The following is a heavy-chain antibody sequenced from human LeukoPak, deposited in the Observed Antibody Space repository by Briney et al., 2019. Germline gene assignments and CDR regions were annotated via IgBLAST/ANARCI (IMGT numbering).Heavy chain of an antibody. D-gene: IGHD6-19*01. Sequence: PGRSLRLSCSASVFTLGDYHMSWVRQAPEEGLEWVGFIRRKDYVGTTEYAASVKGRVTISRDDSKSIAYLQRNSLKIEDTAVYYCTRPTRTTGWPDSDYWGQGTLVTVSS. CDR1: VFTLGDYH. CDR2: IRRKDYVGTT. V-gene: IGHV3-49*04. J-gene: IGHJ4*02. CDR3: TRPTRTTGWPDSDY.